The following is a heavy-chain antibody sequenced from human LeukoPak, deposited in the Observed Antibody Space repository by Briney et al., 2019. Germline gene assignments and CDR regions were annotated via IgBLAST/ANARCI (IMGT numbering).Heavy chain of an antibody. J-gene: IGHJ4*02. CDR1: GASIDSYY. D-gene: IGHD2-15*01. CDR3: ARKWWSEYYFDY. CDR2: IYYSGST. V-gene: IGHV4-59*01. Sequence: SETLSLTCTISGASIDSYYWSWIQQPPGKGLEWIGYIYYSGSTNYNPSLKSRVTISVDTSKNQFSLKLSSVTAADTAVYYCARKWWSEYYFDYWGQGTLVTASS.